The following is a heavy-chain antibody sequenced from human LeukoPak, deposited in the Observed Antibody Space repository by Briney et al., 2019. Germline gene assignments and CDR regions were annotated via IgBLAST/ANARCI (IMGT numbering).Heavy chain of an antibody. CDR2: IYSGGST. CDR1: GFTVSSNY. J-gene: IGHJ3*02. D-gene: IGHD6-6*01. CDR3: ARDLPDSSSSDLDAFDI. Sequence: PGGSLRLSCAASGFTVSSNYMSWVRQAPGKGLEWVSVIYSGGSTYYADSVKGRFTISRDNSKNTLYLQMNSLRAEDTAVYYCARDLPDSSSSDLDAFDIWGQGTMVTVSS. V-gene: IGHV3-66*01.